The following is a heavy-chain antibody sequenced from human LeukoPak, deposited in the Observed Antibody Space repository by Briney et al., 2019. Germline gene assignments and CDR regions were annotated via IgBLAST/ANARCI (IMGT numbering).Heavy chain of an antibody. Sequence: SETLSLTCTVSGGSISCYYWSWIRQPAGKGLEWIGRIYPSGSTNYSPSLKSRVAMSIDTSKRQFSLKLNSVTAAGTAVYYCAREDYYGSAADYWGQGTLVTVSS. V-gene: IGHV4-4*07. CDR1: GGSISCYY. CDR3: AREDYYGSAADY. D-gene: IGHD3-10*01. CDR2: IYPSGST. J-gene: IGHJ4*02.